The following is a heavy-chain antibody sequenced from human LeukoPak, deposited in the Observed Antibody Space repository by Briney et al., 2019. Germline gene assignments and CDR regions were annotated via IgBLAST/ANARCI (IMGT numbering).Heavy chain of an antibody. CDR2: IIPIFGTA. D-gene: IGHD2-2*01. J-gene: IGHJ6*03. V-gene: IGHV1-69*05. CDR1: GGTFSSYA. CDR3: ARGEVCRSTSFYPPYYYYYMDV. Sequence: ASVKVSCKASGGTFSSYAISWVRQAPGQGLEWMGGIIPIFGTANYAQKFQGRVTITTDESTSPAYMELSSLRPEDTAVYYCARGEVCRSTSFYPPYYYYYMDVWGKGTTVTVSS.